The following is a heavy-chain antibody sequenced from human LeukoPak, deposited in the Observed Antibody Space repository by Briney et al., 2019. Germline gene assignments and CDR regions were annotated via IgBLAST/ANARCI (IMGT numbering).Heavy chain of an antibody. J-gene: IGHJ4*02. D-gene: IGHD3-22*01. V-gene: IGHV1-69*01. CDR3: GFGDSSGYYYGY. Sequence: GSSVKVSCKASGGTFSSYAISWVRQAPGQGLEWMGGIIPTFGTANYAQKFQGRVTITADESTSTAYMELSSLRFEDTAVYYCGFGDSSGYYYGYWGQGTLVTVSS. CDR2: IIPTFGTA. CDR1: GGTFSSYA.